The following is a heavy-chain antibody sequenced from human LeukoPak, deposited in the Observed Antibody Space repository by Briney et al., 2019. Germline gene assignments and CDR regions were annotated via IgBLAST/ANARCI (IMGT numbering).Heavy chain of an antibody. CDR1: GGTFSSYA. CDR3: ARLQILFGVVITGGWFDP. Sequence: SVKVSCKASGGTFSSYAISWVRQAPGQGLEWMGGIIPIFGTANYAQKFQGRVTITADASTSTAYMELSSLRSEDTAVYYCARLQILFGVVITGGWFDPWGQGTLVTVSS. V-gene: IGHV1-69*01. D-gene: IGHD3-3*01. CDR2: IIPIFGTA. J-gene: IGHJ5*02.